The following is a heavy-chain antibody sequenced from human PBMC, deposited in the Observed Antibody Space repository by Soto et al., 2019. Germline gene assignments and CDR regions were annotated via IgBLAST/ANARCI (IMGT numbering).Heavy chain of an antibody. J-gene: IGHJ6*02. Sequence: QVQLQESGPGLVQPSETLSLTCTVSGGSISSYYWSWIRQPPGKGLEWIGYIYYSESTNYNPSLKRRVTISVDTSKNQFSLKLSSVTAADTAVYYCARQDYYYYGMDVWGQGTTVTVSS. CDR1: GGSISSYY. CDR3: ARQDYYYYGMDV. V-gene: IGHV4-59*08. CDR2: IYYSEST.